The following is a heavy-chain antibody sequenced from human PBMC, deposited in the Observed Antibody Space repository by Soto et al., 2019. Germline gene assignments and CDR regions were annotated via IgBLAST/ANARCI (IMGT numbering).Heavy chain of an antibody. CDR3: ARHPYSGYDFDY. D-gene: IGHD5-12*01. J-gene: IGHJ4*02. CDR1: GDSISSSNYY. V-gene: IGHV4-39*01. Sequence: SETLSLTCTVSGDSISSSNYYWAWIRQPPEKGLEWIGSIFYSGNTYYNPSLKSRVTISMDMSKNQFSLKLSSVTTADTAVYYCARHPYSGYDFDYWGQGTLVTVSS. CDR2: IFYSGNT.